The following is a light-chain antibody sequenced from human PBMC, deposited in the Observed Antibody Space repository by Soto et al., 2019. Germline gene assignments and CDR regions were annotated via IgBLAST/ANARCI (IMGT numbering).Light chain of an antibody. CDR2: GAS. CDR1: QSVSSTY. Sequence: ELVLTQSPGTLSLSPGERATLSCRASQSVSSTYLAWYQQKSGQAPRVLIYGASSRAPGIPDRFSGSGSGTDFTLNISRLEPEDFAVYFCQQYGTSPPFTFGQGTKVEI. CDR3: QQYGTSPPFT. J-gene: IGKJ2*01. V-gene: IGKV3-20*01.